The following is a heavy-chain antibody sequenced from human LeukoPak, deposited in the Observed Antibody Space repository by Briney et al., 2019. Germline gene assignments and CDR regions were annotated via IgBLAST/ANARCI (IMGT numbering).Heavy chain of an antibody. CDR3: ARDSGSYLDDAFDI. D-gene: IGHD1-26*01. V-gene: IGHV3-7*01. CDR1: GFTFSSYW. J-gene: IGHJ3*02. CDR2: IKQDGSEK. Sequence: GGSLRLSCAASGFTFSSYWMSWVRQAPGKGLEWVANIKQDGSEKYYVDSVKGRFTISRDNAKNSLYLQMNSLRAEDTAVYYCARDSGSYLDDAFDIWGQGTMVTVSS.